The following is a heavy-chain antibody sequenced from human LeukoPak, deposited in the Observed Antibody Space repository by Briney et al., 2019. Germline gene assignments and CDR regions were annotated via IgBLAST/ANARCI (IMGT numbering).Heavy chain of an antibody. CDR2: INHSGST. CDR1: GGSFSGYY. Sequence: SETLSLTCAVSGGSFSGYYLSWIRQPPGKGLEWMGEINHSGSTNYNPSLKSRVTIFVDTYKNQFSLKLMSVTAADTAGYYCAGQLYYYDSSGYYYRGPFDYWGQGTLVTVSS. CDR3: AGQLYYYDSSGYYYRGPFDY. D-gene: IGHD3-22*01. V-gene: IGHV4-34*01. J-gene: IGHJ4*02.